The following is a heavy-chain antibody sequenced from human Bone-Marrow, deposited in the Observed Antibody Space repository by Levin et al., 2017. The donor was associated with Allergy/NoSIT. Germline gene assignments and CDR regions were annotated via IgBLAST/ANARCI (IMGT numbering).Heavy chain of an antibody. CDR3: ARDSKYSYGPGYYYYGMDV. J-gene: IGHJ6*02. D-gene: IGHD5-18*01. V-gene: IGHV4-30-4*01. Sequence: SETLSLTCTVSGGSISSGDYYWSWIRQPPGKGLEWIGYIYYSGSTYYNPSLKSRVTISVDTSKNQFSLKLSSVTAADTAVYYCARDSKYSYGPGYYYYGMDVWGQGTTVTVSS. CDR2: IYYSGST. CDR1: GGSISSGDYY.